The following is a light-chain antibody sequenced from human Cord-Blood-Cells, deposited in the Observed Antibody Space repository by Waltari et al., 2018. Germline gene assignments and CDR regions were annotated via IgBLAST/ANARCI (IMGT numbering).Light chain of an antibody. CDR1: SGSLASNY. V-gene: IGLV6-57*01. CDR2: EDN. CDR3: QSYDSSNWV. J-gene: IGLJ3*02. Sequence: NFMLTQPHSVSESPGKTVTISCTRSSGSLASNYVQWYQQSPGSSPTTVIYEDNQRPSGVPDRFSGSIDSSSNSASLTISGLKTEDEADYYCQSYDSSNWVFGGGTKLTVL.